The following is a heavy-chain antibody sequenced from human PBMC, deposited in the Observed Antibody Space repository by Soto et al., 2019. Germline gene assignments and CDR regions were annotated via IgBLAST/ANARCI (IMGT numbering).Heavy chain of an antibody. CDR3: ARDHVNIPSRTHYYGMDV. V-gene: IGHV4-31*03. CDR1: GGSISSGGYY. CDR2: IYYSGST. J-gene: IGHJ6*02. Sequence: PSETLSLTCTVSGGSISSGGYYWSWIRQHPGKGLEWIGYIYYSGSTYYNPSLKSRVTISVDTSKNQFSLKLSPVTAADTAVYYCARDHVNIPSRTHYYGMDVWGQGTTVTVSS.